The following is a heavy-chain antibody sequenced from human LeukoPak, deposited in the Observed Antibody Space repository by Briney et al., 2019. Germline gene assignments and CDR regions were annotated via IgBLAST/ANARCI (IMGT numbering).Heavy chain of an antibody. J-gene: IGHJ4*02. CDR3: ARGVYDSSGYYYLFFDY. D-gene: IGHD3-22*01. V-gene: IGHV4-34*01. CDR2: INHSGST. CDR1: GGSFSGYY. Sequence: PSETLSLTCAVYGGSFSGYYWSWIRQPPGKGLEWIGEINHSGSTNYKSSLKSRVTISVDKSKNQFSLKLSSVTAADTAVYYCARGVYDSSGYYYLFFDYWGQGTLVTVSS.